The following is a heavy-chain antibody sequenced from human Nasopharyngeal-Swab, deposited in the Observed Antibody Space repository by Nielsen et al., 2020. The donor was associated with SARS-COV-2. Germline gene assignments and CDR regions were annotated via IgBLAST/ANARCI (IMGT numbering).Heavy chain of an antibody. CDR2: ISAYNGNT. V-gene: IGHV1-18*01. CDR3: ATGFAITMVRGVRYYYYGMDV. Sequence: ASVKVSCKASGYTFTSYGISWVRQAPGQGLEWMGWISAYNGNTNYAQKLQGRVTMTTDTSTSTAYMELSSLRSEDTAVYYCATGFAITMVRGVRYYYYGMDVWGQGTTVTVSS. J-gene: IGHJ6*02. CDR1: GYTFTSYG. D-gene: IGHD3-10*01.